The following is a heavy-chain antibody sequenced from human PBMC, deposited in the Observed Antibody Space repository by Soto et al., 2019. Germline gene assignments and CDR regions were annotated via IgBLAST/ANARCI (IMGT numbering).Heavy chain of an antibody. CDR2: IIPVFHRP. J-gene: IGHJ4*02. D-gene: IGHD1-26*01. Sequence: QMQLVQSGTEVKKPGSSVRVSCKASGGTFSGNAITWVRQAPGQGLEWMGGIIPVFHRPQYAQKFPDRPTTAAAAATTTAYMELSSLRPEDTALYYCARDESSGGYWGPLDYWGQGPLVAVSS. CDR3: ARDESSGGYWGPLDY. CDR1: GGTFSGNA. V-gene: IGHV1-69*01.